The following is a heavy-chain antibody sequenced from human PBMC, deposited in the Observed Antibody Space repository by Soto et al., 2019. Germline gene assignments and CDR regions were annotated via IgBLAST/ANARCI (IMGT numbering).Heavy chain of an antibody. V-gene: IGHV1-69*13. CDR1: GGTFSSYA. D-gene: IGHD6-19*01. CDR2: IIPIFGTA. CDR3: ARADSSGWYRERPPFYYYYYGMDV. J-gene: IGHJ6*02. Sequence: GASVKVSCKASGGTFSSYAISWVRQAPGQGLEWMGGIIPIFGTANYAQKFQGRVTITADESTSTAYMELSSLRSEDTAVYYCARADSSGWYRERPPFYYYYYGMDVWGQGTTVTVSS.